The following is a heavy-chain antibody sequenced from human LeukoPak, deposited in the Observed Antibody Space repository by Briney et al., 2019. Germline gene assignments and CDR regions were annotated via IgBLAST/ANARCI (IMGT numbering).Heavy chain of an antibody. CDR1: GGTFSSYA. CDR2: IIPISGTA. Sequence: ASVKVSCKASGGTFSSYAISWVRQAPGQGLEWMGGIIPISGTANYAQKFQGRVTITTDESTSTAYMELSSLRSEDTAVYYCARDTHKYCSSTSCYPRSERYYYYYMDVRGKGTTVTVSS. D-gene: IGHD2-2*01. CDR3: ARDTHKYCSSTSCYPRSERYYYYYMDV. J-gene: IGHJ6*03. V-gene: IGHV1-69*05.